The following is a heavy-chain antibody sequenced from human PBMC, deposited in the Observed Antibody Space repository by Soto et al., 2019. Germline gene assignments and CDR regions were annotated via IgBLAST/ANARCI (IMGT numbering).Heavy chain of an antibody. D-gene: IGHD2-15*01. V-gene: IGHV3-30-3*01. CDR3: ARGDREDIAVVVGARPGGYGVDV. J-gene: IGHJ6*02. CDR2: ISYDGSNK. Sequence: QVQLVESGGGVVQPGRSLRLSCAASGFTFSSYAMHWVRQAPGKGLECVAVISYDGSNKFYRDSVKGRFTISRDNSKNTLYLQINSLRYEDTAVYYCARGDREDIAVVVGARPGGYGVDVWGQGTTVTVSS. CDR1: GFTFSSYA.